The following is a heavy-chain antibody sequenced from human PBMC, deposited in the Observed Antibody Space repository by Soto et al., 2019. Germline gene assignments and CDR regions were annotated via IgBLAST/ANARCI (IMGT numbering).Heavy chain of an antibody. CDR2: ISGYNGNT. V-gene: IGHV1-18*01. CDR3: ARTVEYDSIPYYCAVS. Sequence: ASVKVSCKASGYTFNTYAITWVRQAPGQGLEWMGWISGYNGNTNYAQTLQGRGTMTTDTSTSTAYLELRSLRSDDTAVYYCARTVEYDSIPYYCAVSWGQATLVTVSP. D-gene: IGHD3-22*01. CDR1: GYTFNTYA. J-gene: IGHJ5*01.